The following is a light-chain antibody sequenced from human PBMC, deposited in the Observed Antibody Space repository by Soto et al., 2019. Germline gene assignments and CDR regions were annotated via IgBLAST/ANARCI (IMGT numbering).Light chain of an antibody. CDR1: SSDVGGYKY. Sequence: QSALTQPPSASGSPGQSVTISCTGTSSDVGGYKYVSWYQQHPGKAPKLILYEVSKRPSGVPDRFSGSKSGNTASLTISGLQAEDEADYYCSSYTSSSTLYVFGTGTKVTVL. V-gene: IGLV2-8*01. CDR2: EVS. CDR3: SSYTSSSTLYV. J-gene: IGLJ1*01.